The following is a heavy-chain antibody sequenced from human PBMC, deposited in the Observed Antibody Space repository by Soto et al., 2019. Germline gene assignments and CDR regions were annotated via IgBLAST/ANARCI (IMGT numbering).Heavy chain of an antibody. CDR3: AHRILRTVFGLVTTTAIYFDF. V-gene: IGHV2-5*02. CDR2: IYWDDDK. J-gene: IGHJ4*02. D-gene: IGHD3-3*01. CDR1: GFSLTTSGVG. Sequence: QITLNESGPTVVKPAETLTLTCTFSGFSLTTSGVGVGWIRQSPGKAPEWLALIYWDDDKRYSASLKSRLTIAKDASKNQVVLTMASVDPADTAIYFCAHRILRTVFGLVTTTAIYFDFWGQGTPGVVSS.